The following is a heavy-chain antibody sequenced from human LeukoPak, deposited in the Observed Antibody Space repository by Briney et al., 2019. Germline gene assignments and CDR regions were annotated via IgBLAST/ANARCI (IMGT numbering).Heavy chain of an antibody. CDR1: GFTFSSYA. Sequence: GGSLRLSCAASGFTFSSYAMSWVRQAPGKGLEWVSYISSSGGTIYYADSVKGRFTISRDNAKNSLYLQMNSLRAEDTAVYYCARETGYSYNTVDYWGQGTLVTVSS. V-gene: IGHV3-48*03. CDR3: ARETGYSYNTVDY. D-gene: IGHD5-18*01. CDR2: ISSSGGTI. J-gene: IGHJ4*02.